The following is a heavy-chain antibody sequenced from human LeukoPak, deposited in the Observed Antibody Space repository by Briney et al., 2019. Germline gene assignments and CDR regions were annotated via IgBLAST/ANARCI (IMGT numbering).Heavy chain of an antibody. CDR1: GGSISSYY. J-gene: IGHJ6*02. V-gene: IGHV4-59*01. D-gene: IGHD1-20*01. Sequence: SETLSLTCTVSGGSISSYYWSWIRQPPGKGLEWIGYIYYSGSTNYNLSLKSRVTISVDTSKNQFSLKLSSVTAADTAVYYCAREGIVTGTERGYYYYGMDVWGQGTTVTVSS. CDR3: AREGIVTGTERGYYYYGMDV. CDR2: IYYSGST.